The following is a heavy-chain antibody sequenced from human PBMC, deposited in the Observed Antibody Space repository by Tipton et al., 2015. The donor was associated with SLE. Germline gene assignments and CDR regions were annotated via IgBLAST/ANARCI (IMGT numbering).Heavy chain of an antibody. V-gene: IGHV4-39*07. CDR3: ARRTTRSSGYFGAFDI. D-gene: IGHD3-22*01. J-gene: IGHJ3*02. CDR1: GDSISSRSYH. Sequence: TLSLTCTVSGDSISSRSYHWGWIRQPPGKGLEWIGSIFYSGSSYYNPSLKSRVTTSVDTSKNQFSLKLSSVTAADTAVYYCARRTTRSSGYFGAFDIWGQGTMVTVSS. CDR2: IFYSGSS.